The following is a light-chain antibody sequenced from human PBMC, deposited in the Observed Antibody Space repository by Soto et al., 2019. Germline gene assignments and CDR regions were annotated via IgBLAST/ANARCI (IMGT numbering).Light chain of an antibody. CDR1: SSDVGGYNY. Sequence: QSVLTQPASVSGSPGQSITISCTGTSSDVGGYNYVSWYQQHPGKAPKLMIYEVSNRPSGVSNRFSGSKSGNTASLTISGLRAEDEADYYCSSYTSSSTHYVFGTGTKLTVL. J-gene: IGLJ1*01. V-gene: IGLV2-14*01. CDR2: EVS. CDR3: SSYTSSSTHYV.